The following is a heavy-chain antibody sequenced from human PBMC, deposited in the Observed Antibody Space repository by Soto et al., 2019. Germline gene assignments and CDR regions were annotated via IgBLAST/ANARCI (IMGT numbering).Heavy chain of an antibody. Sequence: SSTXSLTGTFAVCSVISGSYCLSWIRQPPGNGLDWIGYIYYSGSTNYNPSLKSRVTISVDKYKNQFSLKLSSVTDDHTAVYYSARVSSDGYTGYGMEVSGKGTKVT. J-gene: IGHJ6*04. CDR3: ARVSSDGYTGYGMEV. D-gene: IGHD6-25*01. CDR1: VCSVISGSYC. CDR2: IYYSGST. V-gene: IGHV4-61*01.